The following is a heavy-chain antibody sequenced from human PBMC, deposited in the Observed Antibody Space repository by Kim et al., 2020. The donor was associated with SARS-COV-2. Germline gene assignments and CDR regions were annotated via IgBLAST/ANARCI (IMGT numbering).Heavy chain of an antibody. V-gene: IGHV3-49*04. CDR1: GFTFSDYY. J-gene: IGHJ6*03. CDR3: ARSRRAYGNMDV. D-gene: IGHD3-16*01. Sequence: GGSLRLSCTASGFTFSDYYMTWVRLAHGKGLEWVGLIRTNTYGGTREYAPSVKDRFTVSRDDSNSVAYLQLNSLRSEDTAVDYCARSRRAYGNMDVWGKG. CDR2: IRTNTYGGTR.